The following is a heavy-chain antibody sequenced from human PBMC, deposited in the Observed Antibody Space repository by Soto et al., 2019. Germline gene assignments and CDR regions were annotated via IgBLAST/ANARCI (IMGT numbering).Heavy chain of an antibody. J-gene: IGHJ5*02. CDR2: IDPRDPYV. CDR3: ARVYCTTSTCDSWFDP. D-gene: IGHD2-8*01. Sequence: GESLKISCTGFGYTFTTFLLRWVREIPGKGLEWMVMIDPRDPYVPYSPSFEGHVTISVDKPISTAYLQWGRLKASETAIYFCARVYCTTSTCDSWFDPWGQGTQVTVAS. CDR1: GYTFTTFL. V-gene: IGHV5-10-1*01.